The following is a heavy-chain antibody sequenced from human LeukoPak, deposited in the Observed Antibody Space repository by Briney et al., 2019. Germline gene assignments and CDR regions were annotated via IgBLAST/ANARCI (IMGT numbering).Heavy chain of an antibody. J-gene: IGHJ4*02. Sequence: GGSLRLSCAASGFTFSDYWMGWVRQAPGKGLEWVANIKEDGSEKYYVDSVKGRFTVSRDNAKNSLSLQMNSLRAEDTAVYYCAREYYYDSSGHGSFGYWGQGTLVTVSS. V-gene: IGHV3-7*01. D-gene: IGHD3-22*01. CDR1: GFTFSDYW. CDR2: IKEDGSEK. CDR3: AREYYYDSSGHGSFGY.